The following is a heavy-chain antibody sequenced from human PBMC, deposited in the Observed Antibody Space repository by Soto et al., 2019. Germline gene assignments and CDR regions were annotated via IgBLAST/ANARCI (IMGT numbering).Heavy chain of an antibody. CDR1: RFNFSRFW. J-gene: IGHJ6*02. D-gene: IGHD2-2*01. Sequence: GGSLRLSCTASRFNFSRFWTHWVRQVPGRXLVWVSHINSDGSRTSYADSVKGRFTISRDNAKNTLYLQMNSLRAEDTAVYYCARDLSSCSSARCYSLHYGVDFWGQGATVTVSS. CDR3: ARDLSSCSSARCYSLHYGVDF. CDR2: INSDGSRT. V-gene: IGHV3-74*01.